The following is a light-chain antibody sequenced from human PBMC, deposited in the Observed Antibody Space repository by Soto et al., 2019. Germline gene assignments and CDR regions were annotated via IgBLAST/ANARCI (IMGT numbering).Light chain of an antibody. CDR2: YTF. CDR3: QQRSKSPLT. J-gene: IGKJ4*01. Sequence: EIVLTQSPATLSLSPGERATLSCRASQSVSNYLVWYQQKSGQAPRLLIYYTFNRATGVPARFSGSGSGTDFSLTISSLEPEDFAVYYCQQRSKSPLTFGGGTKVEIK. V-gene: IGKV3-11*01. CDR1: QSVSNY.